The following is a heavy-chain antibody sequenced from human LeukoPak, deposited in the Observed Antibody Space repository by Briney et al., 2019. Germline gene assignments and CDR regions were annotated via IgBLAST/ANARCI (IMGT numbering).Heavy chain of an antibody. CDR3: ARVGRSWYDAFDI. CDR2: INSDRSST. D-gene: IGHD6-13*01. V-gene: IGHV3-74*01. J-gene: IGHJ3*02. CDR1: GFTFSSYW. Sequence: PGGSLRLSCAASGFTFSSYWMHWVRQAPGKGLVRVSRINSDRSSTSYADSVKGRFTISRDNAKNTLYLQMNSLRAEDTAVYYCARVGRSWYDAFDIWGQGTMVTVSS.